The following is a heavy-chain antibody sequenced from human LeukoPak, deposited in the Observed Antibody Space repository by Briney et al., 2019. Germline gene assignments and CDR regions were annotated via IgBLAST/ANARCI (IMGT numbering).Heavy chain of an antibody. CDR3: ASPSPGGAVAGGFDY. Sequence: GSLRLSCVVSGFTLSSDWMSWVRQAPGKGLEWIGEINHSGSTNYNPSLKSRVTILIDMSKNQFSLKLSSVTAADTAVYYCASPSPGGAVAGGFDYWGQGTLVTVSS. CDR2: INHSGST. V-gene: IGHV4-34*01. D-gene: IGHD6-19*01. CDR1: GFTLSSDW. J-gene: IGHJ4*02.